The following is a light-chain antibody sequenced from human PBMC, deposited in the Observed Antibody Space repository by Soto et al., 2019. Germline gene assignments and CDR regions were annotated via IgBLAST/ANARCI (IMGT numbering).Light chain of an antibody. V-gene: IGKV3-20*01. CDR2: GAS. CDR3: QQYGGSPQVT. J-gene: IGKJ5*01. CDR1: RSVSSTY. Sequence: EIALTQSPGTLSLSPGDGATLSCRASRSVSSTYLAWYQQRPGQAPRLLIYGASTRARGIPDRFSGTGSGTDFSLTISRLEPEDFAVYFCQQYGGSPQVTFGQGTRLEIK.